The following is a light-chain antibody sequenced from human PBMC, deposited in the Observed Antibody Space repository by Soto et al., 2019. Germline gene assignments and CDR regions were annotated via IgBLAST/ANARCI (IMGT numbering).Light chain of an antibody. V-gene: IGKV1-39*01. CDR2: AAS. Sequence: DIQMTQSPSSLSASVGDRVTITCRASQSIYNYLNWYQQKPGKAPKLLIYAASSLQSGVTSRFSGSGSGTDFTLTISSLQPEDFATYYCQQSYSTPVTFGQGTKLEIK. CDR1: QSIYNY. J-gene: IGKJ2*01. CDR3: QQSYSTPVT.